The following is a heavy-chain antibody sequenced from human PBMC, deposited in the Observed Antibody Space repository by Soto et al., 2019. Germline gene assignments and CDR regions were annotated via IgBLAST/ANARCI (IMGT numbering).Heavy chain of an antibody. CDR2: IYYSGST. CDR1: GGSISSGGYY. J-gene: IGHJ5*02. D-gene: IGHD4-17*01. CDR3: AREDRRVTTLRGGFDP. Sequence: QVQLQESGPGLVKPSQTLSLTCTVSGGSISSGGYYWSWIRQHPGKGLEWIGYIYYSGSTYYNPSLKSRVTISVDTSKNPFSLKLSSVTAADTAVYYCAREDRRVTTLRGGFDPWGQGTLVTVSS. V-gene: IGHV4-31*03.